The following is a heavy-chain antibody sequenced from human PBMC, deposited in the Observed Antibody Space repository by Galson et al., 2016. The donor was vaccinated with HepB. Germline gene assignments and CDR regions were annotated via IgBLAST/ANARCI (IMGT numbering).Heavy chain of an antibody. CDR1: GFTFSSYW. J-gene: IGHJ5*02. V-gene: IGHV3-33*08. CDR2: IYYGGS. D-gene: IGHD5-24*01. CDR3: VRWDNYRKLDL. Sequence: SLRLSCAASGFTFSSYWMNWVRQAPGKGLEWVAVIYYGGSEYAESVKGRFTISRDDSKETLDLQMDSLRVGDTAVYYCVRWDNYRKLDLWGQGILVTVSS.